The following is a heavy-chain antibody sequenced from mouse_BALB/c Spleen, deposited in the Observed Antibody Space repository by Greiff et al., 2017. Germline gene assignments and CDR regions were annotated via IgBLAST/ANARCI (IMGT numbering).Heavy chain of an antibody. CDR1: GYTFTSYC. Sequence: QVQLQQPGAELVRPGASVKLSCKASGYTFTSYCMNWVKQRPGQGLEWIGMIDPSDGGTNYNQMLKNKATLTVDKSSSKSYMQLSSLTSEDSAVYYCARSLVALYYYAMDYWGQGTSVTVSS. V-gene: IGHV1-61*01. D-gene: IGHD1-1*01. CDR3: ARSLVALYYYAMDY. J-gene: IGHJ4*01. CDR2: IDPSDGGT.